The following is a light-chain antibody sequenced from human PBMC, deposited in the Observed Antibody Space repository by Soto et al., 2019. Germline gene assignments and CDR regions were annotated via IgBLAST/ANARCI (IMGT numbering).Light chain of an antibody. CDR3: QQYYSYPRT. Sequence: AIRMTQSPSSFSASTGDRVTIPCRASQGISSYLAWYQQKPGKAPKLLIYAASTLQSGVPSRFSGSGSGTDFTLTISCLQSEDFATYCCQQYYSYPRTFGQGTKGEIK. CDR1: QGISSY. V-gene: IGKV1-8*01. CDR2: AAS. J-gene: IGKJ1*01.